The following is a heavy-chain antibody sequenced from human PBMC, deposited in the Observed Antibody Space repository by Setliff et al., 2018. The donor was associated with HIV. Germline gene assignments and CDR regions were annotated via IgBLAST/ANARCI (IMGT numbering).Heavy chain of an antibody. V-gene: IGHV4-31*03. Sequence: SETLSLTCSISGGSIISGGYYWSWIRQHPEKGLEWIGYIYFTGKTYYNPSLKSRVSISVDTSKDQFSLNLKSVTAADTATYYCARDVTSKSNCFDPWSQGISVTVSS. CDR2: IYFTGKT. CDR1: GGSIISGGYY. D-gene: IGHD4-4*01. CDR3: ARDVTSKSNCFDP. J-gene: IGHJ5*02.